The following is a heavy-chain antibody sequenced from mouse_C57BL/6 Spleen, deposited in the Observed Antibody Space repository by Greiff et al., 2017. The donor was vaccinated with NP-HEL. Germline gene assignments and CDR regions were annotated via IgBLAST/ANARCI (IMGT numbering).Heavy chain of an antibody. CDR3: ARGGYDYDEVFAY. CDR1: GYTFTDYY. CDR2: INPNNGGT. J-gene: IGHJ3*01. V-gene: IGHV1-26*01. D-gene: IGHD2-4*01. Sequence: EVQLQQSGPELVKPGASVKISCKASGYTFTDYYMNWVKQSHGKSLEWIGDINPNNGGTSYNQKFKGKATLTVDESSSTAYMELRSLTSEDSAVYYCARGGYDYDEVFAYWGQGTLVTVSA.